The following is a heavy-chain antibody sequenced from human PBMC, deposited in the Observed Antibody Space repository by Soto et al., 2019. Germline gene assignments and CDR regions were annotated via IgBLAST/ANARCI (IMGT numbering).Heavy chain of an antibody. J-gene: IGHJ4*02. CDR3: ANSLGGNGH. Sequence: EVQLVESGGGLVQPGGSLRLSCAASGFTFSDHYMDWVRQAPGKGLEWVGRIRNKRNSYTTEYAASVKGSFTISRDDSQNSLYLQMNSLKTEDTAVYWCANSLGGNGHWGQGTLVTVSS. CDR2: IRNKRNSYTT. V-gene: IGHV3-72*01. D-gene: IGHD2-15*01. CDR1: GFTFSDHY.